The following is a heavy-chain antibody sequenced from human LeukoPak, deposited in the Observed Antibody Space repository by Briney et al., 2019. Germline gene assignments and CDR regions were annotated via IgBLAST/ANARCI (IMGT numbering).Heavy chain of an antibody. Sequence: ASVKVSCKASAYTFTDYYIHWVRQAPGQGLEWMGWINPNSGGTNYAQKFQGRVTMTRDTSISTAFMELSRLRSDDTAVYYCARHPHYVWGSYRHFDYWGQGTLVTVSS. V-gene: IGHV1-2*02. CDR1: AYTFTDYY. J-gene: IGHJ4*02. D-gene: IGHD3-16*02. CDR3: ARHPHYVWGSYRHFDY. CDR2: INPNSGGT.